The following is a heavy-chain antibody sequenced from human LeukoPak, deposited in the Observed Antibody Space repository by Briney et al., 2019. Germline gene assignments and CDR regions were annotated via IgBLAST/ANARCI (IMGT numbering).Heavy chain of an antibody. CDR2: IDHSGTT. V-gene: IGHV4-38-2*01. CDR3: ARRSYCSGGDCCSIDTFDI. J-gene: IGHJ3*02. Sequence: SETLSLTCAVSGYSMISGYYWGWIRQPPGKGLEWIGSIDHSGTTYYNPSLKSRVTISVDTSKNQFSLKLTSVTAADTAVFYCARRSYCSGGDCCSIDTFDIWGQGTMVTVSS. D-gene: IGHD2-15*01. CDR1: GYSMISGYY.